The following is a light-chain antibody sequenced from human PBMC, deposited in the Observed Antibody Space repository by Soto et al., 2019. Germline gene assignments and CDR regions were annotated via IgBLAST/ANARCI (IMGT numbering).Light chain of an antibody. CDR1: SGDIGSYNY. V-gene: IGLV2-14*01. Sequence: QAVVTQPASVSGSPGQSITISCTGTSGDIGSYNYVSWYQQHPGKAPKLMIYEVSNRPSGVSNRFSGSKSGNTASLTISGLQAEDEADYYCSSYTSSSTRVFGGGTKLTVL. CDR2: EVS. CDR3: SSYTSSSTRV. J-gene: IGLJ2*01.